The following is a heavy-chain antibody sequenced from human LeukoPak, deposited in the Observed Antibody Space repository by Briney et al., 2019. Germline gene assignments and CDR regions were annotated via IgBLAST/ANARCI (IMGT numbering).Heavy chain of an antibody. Sequence: SETLSLTCPVSGVSISTYYWSWIRQSAGKGLEWIGRIHISGSTNYNPSLKSRVTMSVDSSKNQFSLKLNSVTAADTAVYYCARGGIGVANTGALDIWGQGTMVPVSS. CDR1: GVSISTYY. CDR3: ARGGIGVANTGALDI. D-gene: IGHD3-22*01. J-gene: IGHJ3*02. CDR2: IHISGST. V-gene: IGHV4-4*07.